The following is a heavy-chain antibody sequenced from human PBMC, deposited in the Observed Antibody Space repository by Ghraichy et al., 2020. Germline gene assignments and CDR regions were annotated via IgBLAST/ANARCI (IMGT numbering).Heavy chain of an antibody. CDR1: GFTFSSYA. CDR3: AKDHYYDSSGYYYHQGDAFDI. D-gene: IGHD3-22*01. Sequence: GGSLRLSCAASGFTFSSYAMSWVRQAPGKGLEWVSAISGSGGSTYYADSVKGRFTISRDNSKNTLYLQMNSLRAEDTAVYYCAKDHYYDSSGYYYHQGDAFDIWGQGTMVTVSS. V-gene: IGHV3-23*01. CDR2: ISGSGGST. J-gene: IGHJ3*02.